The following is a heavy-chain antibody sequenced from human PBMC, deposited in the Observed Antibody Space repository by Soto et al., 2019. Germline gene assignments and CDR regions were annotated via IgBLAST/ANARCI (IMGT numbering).Heavy chain of an antibody. CDR3: ARAGGYNYVHGIDV. CDR1: GYTFTDYH. J-gene: IGHJ6*02. V-gene: IGHV1-2*02. D-gene: IGHD5-12*01. CDR2: INRNSGGT. Sequence: ASVKVSCKASGYTFTDYHMHWVRQAPGRGLEWMGWINRNSGGTNYAQRFQGRVTMTRDTSISTAYMELSMLRSDDTAVYYCARAGGYNYVHGIDVWGQGTKVTVS.